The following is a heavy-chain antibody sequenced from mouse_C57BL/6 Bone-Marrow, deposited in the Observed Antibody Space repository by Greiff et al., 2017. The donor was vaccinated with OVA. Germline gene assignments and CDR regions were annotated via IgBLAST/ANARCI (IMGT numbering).Heavy chain of an antibody. J-gene: IGHJ1*03. CDR1: GYTFTSYW. D-gene: IGHD1-1*01. CDR3: ARGTVVALYFDV. V-gene: IGHV1-55*01. CDR2: IYPGSGST. Sequence: QVQLQQPGAELVKPGASVKMSCKASGYTFTSYWITWVKQRPGQGLEWIGDIYPGSGSTNYNEKFKSKATLTVDTSSSTAYMQLSSLTSEDSAVYYCARGTVVALYFDVWGTGTTVTVSS.